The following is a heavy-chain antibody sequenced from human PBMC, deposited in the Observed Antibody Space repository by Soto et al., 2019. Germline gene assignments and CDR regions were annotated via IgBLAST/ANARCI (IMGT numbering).Heavy chain of an antibody. J-gene: IGHJ5*02. V-gene: IGHV3-11*01. CDR2: ITSSGGNA. CDR1: GFSFKDYY. CDR3: APDMYSNYVISFDL. Sequence: PGVSLRLSCAASGFSFKDYYMTWMRQTPEKGLEWISTITSSGGNAYGAASVKGRVTSSRDNAHNSLYLQMMGLRSEDTALYYCAPDMYSNYVISFDLWGQGTLVTVSS. D-gene: IGHD6-13*01.